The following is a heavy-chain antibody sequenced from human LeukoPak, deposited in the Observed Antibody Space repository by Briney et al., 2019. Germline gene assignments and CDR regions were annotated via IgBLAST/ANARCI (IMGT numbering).Heavy chain of an antibody. CDR2: IYSGGST. CDR1: GFTVSSNY. Sequence: GGSLRLSCAASGFTVSSNYMSWVRQAPGKGLEWVSVIYSGGSTYYADSVKGRFTISRDNSKNTLYLQMNSLRAEDTAVYYCARARSSSWLGYFDYWGQGTLVTVSS. V-gene: IGHV3-53*01. J-gene: IGHJ4*02. D-gene: IGHD6-13*01. CDR3: ARARSSSWLGYFDY.